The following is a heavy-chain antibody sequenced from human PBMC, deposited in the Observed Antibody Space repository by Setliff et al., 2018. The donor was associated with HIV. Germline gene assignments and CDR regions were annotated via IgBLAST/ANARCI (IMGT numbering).Heavy chain of an antibody. CDR1: GYTFSNYG. Sequence: ASVKVSCKASGYTFSNYGISWVRQAPGQGLEWMGGIIPILGIANYAQKFQGRVTITADKSTSTAYMELSSLRSEDTAVYYCASLGYSYGPDFDYWGQGTLVTVSS. V-gene: IGHV1-69*10. J-gene: IGHJ4*02. CDR3: ASLGYSYGPDFDY. D-gene: IGHD5-18*01. CDR2: IIPILGIA.